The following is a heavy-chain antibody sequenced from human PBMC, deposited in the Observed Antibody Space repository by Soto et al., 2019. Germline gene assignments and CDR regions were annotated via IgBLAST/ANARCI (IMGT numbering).Heavy chain of an antibody. J-gene: IGHJ4*02. V-gene: IGHV4-30-4*01. D-gene: IGHD2-2*01. CDR2: IYYSGST. Sequence: QVQLQESGPGLVKPSQTLSLTCTVSGGSISSGDYYWSWIRQPPGKGLEWIGYIYYSGSTYYNPSLKSRVTISVDTSKNQFSLKLSSVTAADTAVYYCARAEGIVLVPAAFDYWGQGTLVTVSS. CDR1: GGSISSGDYY. CDR3: ARAEGIVLVPAAFDY.